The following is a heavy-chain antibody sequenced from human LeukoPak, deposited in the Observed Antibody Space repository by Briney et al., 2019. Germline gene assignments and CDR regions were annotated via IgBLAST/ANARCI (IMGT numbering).Heavy chain of an antibody. CDR1: GGSISSYY. V-gene: IGHV4-59*12. Sequence: SETLSLTCTVSGGSISSYYWSWIRQPPGKGLEWIGYIYYSGSTNYNPSLKSRVTISVDTSKNQFSLKLSSMTAADTAVYYCARAGIAVAGTRLDYWGQGTLVTVSS. D-gene: IGHD6-19*01. CDR2: IYYSGST. J-gene: IGHJ4*02. CDR3: ARAGIAVAGTRLDY.